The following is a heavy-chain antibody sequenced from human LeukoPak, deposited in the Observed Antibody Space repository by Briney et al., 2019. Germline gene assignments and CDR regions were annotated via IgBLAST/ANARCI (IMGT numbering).Heavy chain of an antibody. Sequence: GASVKVSCKASGGTFSSYAISWVRQAPGQGLEWMGGIIPIFGTANYAQKFQGRVMITADKSTSTAYMELSNLRSEDTAVYYCASPEYIAAAATRFAFDIWGQGTMVTVSS. V-gene: IGHV1-69*06. D-gene: IGHD6-13*01. CDR3: ASPEYIAAAATRFAFDI. CDR2: IIPIFGTA. CDR1: GGTFSSYA. J-gene: IGHJ3*02.